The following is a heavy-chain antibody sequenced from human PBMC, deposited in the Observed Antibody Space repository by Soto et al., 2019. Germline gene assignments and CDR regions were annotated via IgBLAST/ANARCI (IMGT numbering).Heavy chain of an antibody. D-gene: IGHD3-3*01. CDR2: IHWDDDK. Sequence: QITLKESGPTLVKPTQTLTLTCIFSGFSLSTSGVSVGWIRQPPGKALEWLALIHWDDDKRYSPSLKSRLTXTXDXLKNQVVLTMTNMDPVDTATYYCGNRPVHHGGGVDVWGHGITVTVSS. V-gene: IGHV2-5*02. CDR1: GFSLSTSGVS. J-gene: IGHJ6*02. CDR3: GNRPVHHGGGVDV.